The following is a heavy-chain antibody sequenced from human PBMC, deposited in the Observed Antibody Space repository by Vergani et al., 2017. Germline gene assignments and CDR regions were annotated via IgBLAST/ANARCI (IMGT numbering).Heavy chain of an antibody. CDR1: GFTFSSKA. V-gene: IGHV3-23*01. J-gene: IGHJ4*02. CDR2: IGGRGGGT. CDR3: AKAARVGATRFYFDY. D-gene: IGHD1-26*01. Sequence: EVQLLESGGGLVQPGGSLRLSCAASGFTFSSKAMTGVRQGPGRGLEWVSAIGGRGGGTYYADSVKGRFTISRDNSKNTLYLQMNSLRAEDTAVYYCAKAARVGATRFYFDYWGQGTLVTVSS.